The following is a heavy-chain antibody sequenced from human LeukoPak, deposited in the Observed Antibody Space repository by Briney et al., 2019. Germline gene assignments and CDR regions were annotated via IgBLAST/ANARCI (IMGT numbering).Heavy chain of an antibody. V-gene: IGHV3-7*01. CDR3: AREQNWNDLNDAFDI. J-gene: IGHJ3*02. CDR2: IKQDGSEK. CDR1: GFTFSSYW. Sequence: PGGSLRLSCAASGFTFSSYWMSWVRQAPGKGLEWVANIKQDGSEKYYVDSVKGRFTISRDNAKNSLYLQMNSLRAEDTAVYYCAREQNWNDLNDAFDIWGQGTMVTVSS. D-gene: IGHD1-1*01.